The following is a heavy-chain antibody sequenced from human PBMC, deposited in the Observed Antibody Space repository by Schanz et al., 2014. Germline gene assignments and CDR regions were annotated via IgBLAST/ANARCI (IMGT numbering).Heavy chain of an antibody. Sequence: QVQLVQSGADVKKPGSSMKVSCKASGGTFTSDSMHWVRQAPGQGLEWMGMINPSGGSTTYAQKFQGRVTITADRSTSTAYMELSSLRSEDTAVYYCARGYGDSPTDFWGQGTLVTVSS. D-gene: IGHD4-17*01. CDR1: GGTFTSDS. V-gene: IGHV1-46*01. CDR3: ARGYGDSPTDF. CDR2: INPSGGST. J-gene: IGHJ4*02.